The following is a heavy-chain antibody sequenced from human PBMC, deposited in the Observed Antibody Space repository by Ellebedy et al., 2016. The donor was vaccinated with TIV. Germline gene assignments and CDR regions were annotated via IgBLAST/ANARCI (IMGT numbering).Heavy chain of an antibody. J-gene: IGHJ4*02. V-gene: IGHV3-23*01. D-gene: IGHD3-16*02. CDR3: ARGQLRLGELSLAPFDY. CDR1: GFSFSNYA. CDR2: ISGRGDYT. Sequence: GESLKISCAASGFSFSNYAMSWVRQAPGKGPEWVSSISGRGDYTYYADSVKGRFTISRDNAKNSLYLQMNSLRAEDTAVYYCARGQLRLGELSLAPFDYWGQGTLVTVSS.